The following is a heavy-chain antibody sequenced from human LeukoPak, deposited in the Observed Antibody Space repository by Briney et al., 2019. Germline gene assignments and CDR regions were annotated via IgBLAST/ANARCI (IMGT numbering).Heavy chain of an antibody. J-gene: IGHJ4*02. CDR1: GFTFSSYA. CDR2: ISGSGGST. Sequence: GGSLRLSCAASGFTFSSYAMSWVRQAPGKGLEWVSAISGSGGSTYYADSVKGRFTISRDNAKNSLYLQMNSLRAEDTAVYYCARASYDYVWGSYRTQYYFDYWGQGTLVTVSS. D-gene: IGHD3-16*02. CDR3: ARASYDYVWGSYRTQYYFDY. V-gene: IGHV3-23*01.